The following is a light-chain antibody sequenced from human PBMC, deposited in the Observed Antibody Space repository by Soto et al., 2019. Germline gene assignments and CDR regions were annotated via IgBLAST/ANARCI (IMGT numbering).Light chain of an antibody. CDR2: GAS. J-gene: IGKJ1*01. Sequence: EIVMAQSPATLSVSPGERATLSCRARQSISSNLAWYQQKPGQAPRLLTYGASTRATGIPARFSGSGSGTEFTLTISSLQPDDFATYYCQQYNSYPITFGQGTKVDIK. CDR1: QSISSN. V-gene: IGKV3-15*01. CDR3: QQYNSYPIT.